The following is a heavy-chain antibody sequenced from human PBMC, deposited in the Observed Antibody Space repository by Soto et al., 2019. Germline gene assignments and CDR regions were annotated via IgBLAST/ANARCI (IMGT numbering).Heavy chain of an antibody. D-gene: IGHD6-13*01. J-gene: IGHJ4*02. CDR1: GGTFRSYA. V-gene: IGHV1-69*13. Sequence: SVKVSCKASGGTFRSYAFSWVRQAPGQGLEWMGGIIPMFGPPNYAQKFQGRLTISADESTSTVYMELSSVTAADTAVYYCATTGSSRPTSDYWGQGTLVTVSS. CDR3: ATTGSSRPTSDY. CDR2: IIPMFGPP.